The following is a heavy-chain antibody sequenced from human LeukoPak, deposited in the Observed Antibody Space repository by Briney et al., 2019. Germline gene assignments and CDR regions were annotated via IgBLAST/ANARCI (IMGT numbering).Heavy chain of an antibody. CDR3: ARDLRRDYYYYYGMDV. D-gene: IGHD3-3*01. J-gene: IGHJ6*02. CDR1: GGSISSYY. CDR2: IYYSGST. Sequence: SETLSLTCTASGGSISSYYWNWIRQPPGKGLEWIGYIYYSGSTNYNPSLKSRVTISVDTSKNQFSLKLSSVTAADTAVYYCARDLRRDYYYYYGMDVWGQRTTVTVSS. V-gene: IGHV4-59*08.